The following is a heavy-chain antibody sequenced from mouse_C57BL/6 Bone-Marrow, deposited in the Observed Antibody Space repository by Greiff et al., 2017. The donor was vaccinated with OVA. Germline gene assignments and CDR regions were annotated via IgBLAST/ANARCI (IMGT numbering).Heavy chain of an antibody. CDR3: ARRDSSGYWFAY. D-gene: IGHD3-2*02. CDR1: GFTFSDYG. CDR2: ISNLAYSI. Sequence: DVMLVESGGGLVQPGGSLKLSCAASGFTFSDYGMAWVRQAPRKGPEWVAFISNLAYSIYYADTVTGRFTISRENAKNTLYLEMSSLRSEDTAMYYCARRDSSGYWFAYWGQGTLVTVSA. V-gene: IGHV5-15*04. J-gene: IGHJ3*01.